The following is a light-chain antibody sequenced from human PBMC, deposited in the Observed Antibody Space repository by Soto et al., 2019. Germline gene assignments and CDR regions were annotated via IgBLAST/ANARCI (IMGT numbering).Light chain of an antibody. J-gene: IGLJ1*01. V-gene: IGLV2-14*03. CDR2: DVT. CDR3: SSYTTTTTSCV. CDR1: RSDVGGYNY. Sequence: QSVLTQPASVSGSLGQSIPISCAGTRSDVGGYNYVSWYQQFPGQAPNLIIYDVTNRPSGGSSRFSGSKSGNRASLTISGLQAEDEADYYCSSYTTTTTSCVFGTGTKVTAL.